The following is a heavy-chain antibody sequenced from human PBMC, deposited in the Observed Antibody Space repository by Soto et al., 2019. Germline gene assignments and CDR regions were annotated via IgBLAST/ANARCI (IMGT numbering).Heavy chain of an antibody. V-gene: IGHV3-21*01. Sequence: PGGSLRLSCAASGFTFSSYSMSWVRQAPGQGLEWVSSISSSSSYIYYADSVKGRFTISRDNAKNSLYLQMNSLRAEDTAVYYCARGGTRVRSGFYYWGQGSLGTVSS. D-gene: IGHD2-8*01. CDR2: ISSSSSYI. J-gene: IGHJ4*02. CDR3: ARGGTRVRSGFYY. CDR1: GFTFSSYS.